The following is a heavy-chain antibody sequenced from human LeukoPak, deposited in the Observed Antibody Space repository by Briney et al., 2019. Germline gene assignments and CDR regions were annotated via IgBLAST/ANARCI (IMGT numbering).Heavy chain of an antibody. Sequence: GGSLRLSCAASGFTFDDYGMSWVRQAPGKGLEWVSGINWNGGSTGYADSVKGRFTISRDNSKNTVYLQMSTLRAEDTAIYYCAKVRRAFSNNYDSLDTWGHGTLVTVSS. V-gene: IGHV3-20*04. J-gene: IGHJ5*01. CDR2: INWNGGST. D-gene: IGHD3-22*01. CDR3: AKVRRAFSNNYDSLDT. CDR1: GFTFDDYG.